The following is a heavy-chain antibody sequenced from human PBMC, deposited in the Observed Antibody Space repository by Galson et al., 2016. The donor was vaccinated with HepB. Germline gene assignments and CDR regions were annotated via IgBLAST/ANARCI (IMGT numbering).Heavy chain of an antibody. V-gene: IGHV4-34*01. CDR2: IHDSGST. CDR3: ARVSRYYEVLSGYPYYHYGMDV. J-gene: IGHJ6*02. Sequence: ETLSLTCVVYGESFNNYYWSWIRQPPGKGLEWIGEIHDSGSTNYNPSLTSRVTISVDTSKNHFSLNLTSVTAADTAVYYCARVSRYYEVLSGYPYYHYGMDVWGQGTTVTVSS. CDR1: GESFNNYY. D-gene: IGHD3-3*01.